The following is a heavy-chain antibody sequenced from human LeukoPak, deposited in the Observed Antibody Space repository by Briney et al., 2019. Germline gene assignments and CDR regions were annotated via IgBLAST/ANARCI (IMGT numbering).Heavy chain of an antibody. V-gene: IGHV4-39*01. CDR1: GGSISSSSYY. J-gene: IGHJ3*02. Sequence: SETLSLARTVSGGSISSSSYYWGWIRQPPGNGLEWIGSIYYSGSTYYNPSLKSRVTISVDTSKNQFSLKLSSVTAADTAVYYCARHTEWGGYDFAAFDIWGQGTMVTISS. CDR2: IYYSGST. D-gene: IGHD5-12*01. CDR3: ARHTEWGGYDFAAFDI.